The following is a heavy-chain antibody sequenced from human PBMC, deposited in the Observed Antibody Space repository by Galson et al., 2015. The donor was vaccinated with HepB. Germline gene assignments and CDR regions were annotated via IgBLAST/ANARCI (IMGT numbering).Heavy chain of an antibody. V-gene: IGHV3-30*02. CDR2: IWYDGSRI. CDR1: GFTFKNHG. D-gene: IGHD4-23*01. J-gene: IGHJ4*02. Sequence: SLRLSCAASGFTFKNHGMRWVRQAPGKGLEWVAFIWYDGSRIYYADSVRGRFTLSRDNSKNTLSLHMSSLRGEDTAVYYCARDRTTVAYYFDFWGQGALGTVSS. CDR3: ARDRTTVAYYFDF.